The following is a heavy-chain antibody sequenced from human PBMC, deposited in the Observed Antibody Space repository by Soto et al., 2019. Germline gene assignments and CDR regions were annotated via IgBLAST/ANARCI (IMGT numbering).Heavy chain of an antibody. CDR3: ASDRQYGDLPSYYFDY. CDR1: GYTFTGYY. Sequence: QVQLVQSGAEVKKPGASVKVSCKASGYTFTGYYMHWLRQAPGQGLEWMGWINPKSGGTKYAQDFQGWVTMTRDTSISTVYMELSRLKSDDTAVYYCASDRQYGDLPSYYFDYWGQGTLVTVSS. J-gene: IGHJ4*02. D-gene: IGHD4-17*01. V-gene: IGHV1-2*04. CDR2: INPKSGGT.